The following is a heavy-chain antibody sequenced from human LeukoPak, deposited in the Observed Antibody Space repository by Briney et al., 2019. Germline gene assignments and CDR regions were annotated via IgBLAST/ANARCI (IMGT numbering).Heavy chain of an antibody. Sequence: PGRSLRLSCAASGFTFSSYAMSWVRQAPGKGLEWVSAISGSGGSTYYADSVKGRFTISRDNSKNTLYLQMNSLRAEDTAVYYCARDLYSSGWYGIDYWGQGTLVTVSS. CDR3: ARDLYSSGWYGIDY. J-gene: IGHJ4*02. CDR1: GFTFSSYA. V-gene: IGHV3-23*01. CDR2: ISGSGGST. D-gene: IGHD6-19*01.